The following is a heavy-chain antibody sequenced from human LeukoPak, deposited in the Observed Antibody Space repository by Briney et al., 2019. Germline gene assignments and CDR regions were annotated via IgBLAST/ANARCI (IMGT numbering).Heavy chain of an antibody. V-gene: IGHV4-39*01. J-gene: IGHJ4*02. CDR3: ARRVRVATIDY. Sequence: NPSETLSLTCTVSGGSISSSSYYWAWIRQPPGKGLEWIGSIHYSVTTFYSPSLKGRVTISADASKNQFSLKLSSVTAADTAAYYCARRVRVATIDYWGQGTLVTVSS. D-gene: IGHD5-12*01. CDR1: GGSISSSSYY. CDR2: IHYSVTT.